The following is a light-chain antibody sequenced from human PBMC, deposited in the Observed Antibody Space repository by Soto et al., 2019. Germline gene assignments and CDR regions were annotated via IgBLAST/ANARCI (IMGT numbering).Light chain of an antibody. Sequence: IQLTQSPSSLSASVGDRVTITCRASQGISSFLAWYQQKPGKAPKLLIYGASTLQSGVPSRFSGSGSGTDFTLPLGSLQPEDFATYYCQQLNSFPIPFGPGTKVDIK. V-gene: IGKV1-9*01. J-gene: IGKJ3*01. CDR1: QGISSF. CDR2: GAS. CDR3: QQLNSFPIP.